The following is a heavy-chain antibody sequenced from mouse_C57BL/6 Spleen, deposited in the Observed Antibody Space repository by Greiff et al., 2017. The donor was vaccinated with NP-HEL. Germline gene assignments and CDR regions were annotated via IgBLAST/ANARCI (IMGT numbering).Heavy chain of an antibody. J-gene: IGHJ1*03. D-gene: IGHD2-5*01. CDR2: IDPSDSYT. Sequence: QVQLQQPGAELVMPGASVKLSCKASGYTFTSYWMHWVKQRPGQGLEWIGEIDPSDSYTNYNQKFKGKSTLTVDKSSSTAYMQLSSLTSEDSAVYYCARAGYSNPNWYFDVWGTGTTVTVSS. CDR1: GYTFTSYW. V-gene: IGHV1-69*01. CDR3: ARAGYSNPNWYFDV.